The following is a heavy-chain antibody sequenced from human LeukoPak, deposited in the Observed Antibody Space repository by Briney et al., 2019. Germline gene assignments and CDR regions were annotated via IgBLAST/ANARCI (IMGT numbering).Heavy chain of an antibody. CDR1: GGSISSSRYY. J-gene: IGHJ5*01. CDR2: MYYSGST. D-gene: IGHD2-2*01. V-gene: IGHV4-39*07. CDR3: ARKMSTSSCFDS. Sequence: PSETLSLTCSVSGGSISSSRYYWGWIRQPPGKGLEWIGSMYYSGSTYYNPSLKSRVSISLDTSKNQFSLRLNSVTAADTAVYYCARKMSTSSCFDSWGQGTQIAVSS.